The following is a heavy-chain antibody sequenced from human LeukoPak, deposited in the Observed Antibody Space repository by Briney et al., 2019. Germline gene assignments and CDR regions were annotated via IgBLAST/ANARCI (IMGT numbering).Heavy chain of an antibody. Sequence: PGGSLRLSCAASGFTFSSYSMNWVRQAPGKGLEWVSSISSSSSYIYYADSVKGRFTISRDNAKNSLYLQMNSLRAEDTAVYYCARDGYGDYAVDYWGQGTLVTVSS. J-gene: IGHJ4*02. CDR3: ARDGYGDYAVDY. V-gene: IGHV3-21*01. CDR2: ISSSSSYI. CDR1: GFTFSSYS. D-gene: IGHD4-17*01.